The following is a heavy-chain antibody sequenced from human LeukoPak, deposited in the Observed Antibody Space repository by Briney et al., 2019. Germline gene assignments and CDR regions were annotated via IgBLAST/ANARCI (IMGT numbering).Heavy chain of an antibody. CDR2: INPSGGST. V-gene: IGHV1-46*01. Sequence: GASVKVSCKASGYTFTSYYMHWVRQAPGQGLEWMGIINPSGGSTSYAQKFQGRVTMTRDMSTSTVYMELSSLRSEDTAVYYCARVEMATIPTYYFDYWGQGTLVTVSS. CDR3: ARVEMATIPTYYFDY. CDR1: GYTFTSYY. D-gene: IGHD5-24*01. J-gene: IGHJ4*02.